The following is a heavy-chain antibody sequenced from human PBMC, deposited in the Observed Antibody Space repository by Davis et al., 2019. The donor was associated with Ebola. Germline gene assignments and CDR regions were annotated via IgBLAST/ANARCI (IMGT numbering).Heavy chain of an antibody. V-gene: IGHV4-31*03. CDR2: IFYSGTT. J-gene: IGHJ4*02. CDR3: ARAYSSSSWSDY. D-gene: IGHD6-6*01. CDR1: GGSISIGGYY. Sequence: PSETLSLTCTVSGGSISIGGYYWTWIRQQPGKGLEWIGYIFYSGTTYYNPSLESRVTISVDTSKNQFSLELSSVTAADTAVYYCARAYSSSSWSDYWGQGTLVTVSS.